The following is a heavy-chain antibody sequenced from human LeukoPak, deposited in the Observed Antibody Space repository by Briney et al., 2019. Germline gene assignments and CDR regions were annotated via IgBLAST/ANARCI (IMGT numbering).Heavy chain of an antibody. CDR2: INPNNGAT. V-gene: IGHV1-2*06. J-gene: IGHJ4*02. CDR3: TRESGGYHGNDY. Sequence: ASVTVSCKASGYTFTGYYMHWVRQAPGQGLEWMRRINPNNGATNYAQTLQGRVAITGDTSISTAYMELSSLRSDDTAVYYCTRESGGYHGNDYWGQGTLVTVSS. D-gene: IGHD1-26*01. CDR1: GYTFTGYY.